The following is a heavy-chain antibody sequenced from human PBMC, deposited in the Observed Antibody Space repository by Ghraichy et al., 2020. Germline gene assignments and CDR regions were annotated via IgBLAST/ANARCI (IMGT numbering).Heavy chain of an antibody. V-gene: IGHV3-74*01. CDR3: ARDYCSSSSCFPQF. D-gene: IGHD2-2*01. Sequence: LTCAASGSTFSTYWMHWVRQAPGKGLVWVSRINSDGSSTSCVDSVKGRFTISRDNAKNTLYLQMNSLRAEDTAVYYCARDYCSSSSCFPQFWGQGTLVTVSS. CDR1: GSTFSTYW. CDR2: INSDGSST. J-gene: IGHJ4*02.